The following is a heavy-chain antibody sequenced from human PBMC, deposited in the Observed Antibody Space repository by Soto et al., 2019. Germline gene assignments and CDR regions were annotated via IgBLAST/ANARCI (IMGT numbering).Heavy chain of an antibody. CDR1: GYSFTTYW. J-gene: IGHJ4*02. V-gene: IGHV5-51*01. Sequence: GESLKISCQASGYSFTTYWLGWVRQMPGKGLEWIGIIYPGDSDTRYSPSFQGQVTISADKSISTAYMQVSSLKASHSAMFYCAREDIGGNSVYCWGQVNLVTVS. CDR2: IYPGDSDT. D-gene: IGHD2-21*01. CDR3: AREDIGGNSVYC.